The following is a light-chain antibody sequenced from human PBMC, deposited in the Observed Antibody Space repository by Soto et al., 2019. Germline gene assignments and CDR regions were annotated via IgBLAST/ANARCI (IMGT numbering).Light chain of an antibody. CDR3: GSWDSSLSAVV. CDR2: ENN. J-gene: IGLJ2*01. V-gene: IGLV1-51*02. Sequence: QSVLTQPPSVSAAPGQKVIISCSGSSSNVGNDYVAWYQQFPGTAPKLLIYENNKRPSGIPDRFSGSKSGTSATLGITGLQTGDEADYYCGSWDSSLSAVVFGGGTKVTVL. CDR1: SSNVGNDY.